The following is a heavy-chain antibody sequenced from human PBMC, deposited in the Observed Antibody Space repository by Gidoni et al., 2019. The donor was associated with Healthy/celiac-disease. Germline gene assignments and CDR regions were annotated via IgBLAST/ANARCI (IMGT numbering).Heavy chain of an antibody. CDR2: IYYSGST. D-gene: IGHD1-26*01. V-gene: IGHV4-39*01. J-gene: IGHJ3*02. CDR3: ARALNLWELLRGGAFDI. Sequence: QLQLQESGPGLVKPSETLSLTCTVSGASISSSSYYRGWIRQPPGKGLEWIGSIYYSGSTYYNPSLKSRVTISVDTSKNQFSLKLSSVTAADTAVYYCARALNLWELLRGGAFDIWGQGTMVTVSS. CDR1: GASISSSSYY.